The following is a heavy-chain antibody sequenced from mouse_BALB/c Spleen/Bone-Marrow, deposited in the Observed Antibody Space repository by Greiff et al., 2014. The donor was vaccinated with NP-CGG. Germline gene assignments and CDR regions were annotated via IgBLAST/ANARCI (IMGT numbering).Heavy chain of an antibody. CDR2: IDPANGNT. J-gene: IGHJ2*01. CDR1: GFNIKDTY. V-gene: IGHV14-3*02. CDR3: ARYYYGSSYFDY. D-gene: IGHD1-1*01. Sequence: DVKLVESGAELVKPGASVKLSCTASGFNIKDTYMHWVKQRPEQSLEWIGRIDPANGNTKYDPKFQGKATITADTSSNTAYLQLSSLTSEDTAVYYCARYYYGSSYFDYWGQGTTLTVSS.